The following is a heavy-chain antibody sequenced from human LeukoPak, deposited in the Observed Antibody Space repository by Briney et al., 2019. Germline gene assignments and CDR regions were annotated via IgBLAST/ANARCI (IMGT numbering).Heavy chain of an antibody. Sequence: GGPLRLSCAASGFTFSTFAMIWLREPRGKGLEGISSIFPSGGEIHYADSVRGRFTISRDNAKNSLYLQMNSLRPEDTALYYCAKDRSGTYYYLDVWGKGITVT. CDR3: AKDRSGTYYYLDV. CDR1: GFTFSTFA. J-gene: IGHJ6*03. V-gene: IGHV3-23*01. D-gene: IGHD2-15*01. CDR2: IFPSGGEI.